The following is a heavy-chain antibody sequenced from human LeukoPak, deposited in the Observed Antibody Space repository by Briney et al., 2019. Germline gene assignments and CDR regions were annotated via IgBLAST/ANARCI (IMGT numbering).Heavy chain of an antibody. CDR1: GGSISSGGHY. Sequence: PSETLSLTCTVSGGSISSGGHYWSWIRQHPGKGLEWIAYIYYSGDTYYNPSLQSRVTVSVDRTKNQFSLKLSSVTAADTAVYFCARGPPNNGDPWGQGTLVTVPS. V-gene: IGHV4-31*03. CDR3: ARGPPNNGDP. D-gene: IGHD2-8*01. CDR2: IYYSGDT. J-gene: IGHJ5*02.